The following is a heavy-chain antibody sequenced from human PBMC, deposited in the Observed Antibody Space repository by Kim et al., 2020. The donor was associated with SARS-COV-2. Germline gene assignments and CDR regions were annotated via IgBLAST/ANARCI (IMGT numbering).Heavy chain of an antibody. J-gene: IGHJ4*02. CDR2: GST. V-gene: IGHV3-53*01. D-gene: IGHD4-17*01. CDR3: ARGMTTGNY. Sequence: GSTYDADSVKCRCTISRDNSKNTLYLQMNSLRAEDTAVYYCARGMTTGNYWGQGTLVTVSS.